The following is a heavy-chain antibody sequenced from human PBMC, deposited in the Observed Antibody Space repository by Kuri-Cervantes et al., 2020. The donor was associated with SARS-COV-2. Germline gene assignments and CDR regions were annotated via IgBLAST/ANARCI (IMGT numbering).Heavy chain of an antibody. D-gene: IGHD6-19*01. CDR1: GFTFSSYA. CDR2: MSYDGSNK. V-gene: IGHV3-30-3*01. CDR3: ARDHRIAVAALDY. Sequence: GGSLRLSCAASGFTFSSYAMHWVRQAPGKGLEWVAVMSYDGSNKYYADSVKGRFTISRDNSKNTLYLQMNSLRAEDTAVYYCARDHRIAVAALDYWGQGTLVTVSS. J-gene: IGHJ4*02.